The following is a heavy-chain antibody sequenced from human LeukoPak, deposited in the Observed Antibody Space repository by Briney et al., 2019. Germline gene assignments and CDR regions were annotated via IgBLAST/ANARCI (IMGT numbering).Heavy chain of an antibody. Sequence: PGGSLRLSCAASGFTVNSNYMSWVRQAPGKGLEWVSAISGSGGSTYYADSVKGRFTISRDNSKNTLYLQMNSLRAEDTAVYYCAKDVMHYGSGRPYYMDVWGEGTTVTISS. CDR2: ISGSGGST. D-gene: IGHD3-10*01. V-gene: IGHV3-23*01. J-gene: IGHJ6*03. CDR1: GFTVNSNY. CDR3: AKDVMHYGSGRPYYMDV.